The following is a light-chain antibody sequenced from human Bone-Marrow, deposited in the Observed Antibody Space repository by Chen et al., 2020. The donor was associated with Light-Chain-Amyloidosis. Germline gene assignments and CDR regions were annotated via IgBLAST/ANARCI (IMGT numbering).Light chain of an antibody. CDR3: QHYYSTPVT. CDR2: WAS. CDR1: QSVLDSSNKKNY. J-gene: IGKJ4*01. Sequence: DIVMTQSPDSLAVSLGERATINCKPSQSVLDSSNKKNYLAWYQQKRGQSPRLLIYWASTRESGVPDRFSGSGSGTDFTLTISSLQAEDVAVYYCQHYYSTPVTFGGGTKVEIK. V-gene: IGKV4-1*01.